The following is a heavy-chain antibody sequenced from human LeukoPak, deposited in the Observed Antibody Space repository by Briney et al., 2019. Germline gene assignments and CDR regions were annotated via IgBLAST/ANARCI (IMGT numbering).Heavy chain of an antibody. J-gene: IGHJ5*02. CDR3: ARHDGITIFENWFDP. CDR1: SGSISSYY. D-gene: IGHD3-3*01. Sequence: PSETLSLTCTVSSGSISSYYWSWIRQPPGKGLEWIGYIYYSGSTNYNPSLKSRVTISVDTSKNQFSLKLSSVTAADTAVYYCARHDGITIFENWFDPWGQGTLVTVSS. CDR2: IYYSGST. V-gene: IGHV4-59*08.